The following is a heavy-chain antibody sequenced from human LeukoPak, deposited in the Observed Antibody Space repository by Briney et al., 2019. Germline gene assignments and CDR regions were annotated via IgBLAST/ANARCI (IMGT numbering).Heavy chain of an antibody. CDR1: GFTFSSYS. CDR3: AKRSWVYGGYSFTTDY. D-gene: IGHD5-12*01. J-gene: IGHJ4*02. V-gene: IGHV3-21*01. Sequence: TGGSLRLSCAASGFTFSSYSMNWVRQAPGKGLEWVSSISSSSSYIYYADSVKGRFTISRDNAKNTLYLQMNSLRAEDTAVYYCAKRSWVYGGYSFTTDYWGQGTLVTVSS. CDR2: ISSSSSYI.